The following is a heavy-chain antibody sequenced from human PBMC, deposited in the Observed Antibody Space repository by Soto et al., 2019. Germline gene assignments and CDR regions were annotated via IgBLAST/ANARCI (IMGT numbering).Heavy chain of an antibody. CDR2: INPNSGGT. Sequence: GASVKVSCKASGYTFTGYYMHWVRQAPGQGLEWMGWINPNSGGTNYAQKFQGWVTMTRDTSISTAYMELSRLRSDDTAVYYCVRGLARLQYHPNYYYYGMDVWGQGTTVTV. V-gene: IGHV1-2*04. CDR1: GYTFTGYY. D-gene: IGHD4-4*01. J-gene: IGHJ6*02. CDR3: VRGLARLQYHPNYYYYGMDV.